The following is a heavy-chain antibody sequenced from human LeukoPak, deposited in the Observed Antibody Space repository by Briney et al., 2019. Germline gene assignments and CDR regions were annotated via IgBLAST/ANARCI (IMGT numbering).Heavy chain of an antibody. CDR1: GFIFSNYA. Sequence: GGSLRLSCAASGFIFSNYAMSWVRQAPEKGREWVSGISGSGGSTYSADSVKGRFTISRDNSKNTLYLQMNSLRAEDTAVYYCAKAQTHYYYGMDVWGQGTTVTVSS. V-gene: IGHV3-23*01. J-gene: IGHJ6*02. CDR2: ISGSGGST. CDR3: AKAQTHYYYGMDV.